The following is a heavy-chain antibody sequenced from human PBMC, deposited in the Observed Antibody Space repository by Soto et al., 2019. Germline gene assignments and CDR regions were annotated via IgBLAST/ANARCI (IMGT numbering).Heavy chain of an antibody. V-gene: IGHV3-30-3*01. D-gene: IGHD3-22*01. CDR2: ISYDGSNK. J-gene: IGHJ4*02. CDR1: GFTFSSYA. CDR3: ARVGYDSSGSLYYFDY. Sequence: HPGGSLRLSCAASGFTFSSYAMHWVRQAPGKGLEWVAVISYDGSNKYYADSVKGRFTISRDNSKNTLYLQMNSLRAEDTAVYYCARVGYDSSGSLYYFDYWGQGTLVTVSS.